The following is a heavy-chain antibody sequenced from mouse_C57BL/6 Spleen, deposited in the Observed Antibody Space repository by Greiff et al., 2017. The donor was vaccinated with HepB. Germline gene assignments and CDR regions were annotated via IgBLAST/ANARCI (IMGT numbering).Heavy chain of an antibody. Sequence: EVKLMESGGGLVQPGGSLKLSCAASGIDFSRYWMSWVRRAPGKGLEWIGEINPDSSTINYAPSLKDKFIISRDNAKNTLYLQMSKVRSEDTALYYCARPINWDVTWFAYWGQGTLVTVSA. V-gene: IGHV4-1*01. D-gene: IGHD4-1*01. CDR3: ARPINWDVTWFAY. CDR1: GIDFSRYW. J-gene: IGHJ3*01. CDR2: INPDSSTI.